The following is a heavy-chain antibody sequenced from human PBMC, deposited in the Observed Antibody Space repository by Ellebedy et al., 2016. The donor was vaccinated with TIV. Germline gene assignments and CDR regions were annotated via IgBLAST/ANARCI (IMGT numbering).Heavy chain of an antibody. V-gene: IGHV3-43D*03. CDR1: GFTFDDYA. D-gene: IGHD3-22*01. J-gene: IGHJ1*01. CDR2: ISWDGGST. Sequence: GESLKISXAASGFTFDDYAMHWVRQAPGKGLEWVSLISWDGGSTYYADSVKGRFTISRDNSKNSLYLQMNSLRAEDTALYYCAKGPYYYDSSGYYSEYFQHWGQGTLVTVSS. CDR3: AKGPYYYDSSGYYSEYFQH.